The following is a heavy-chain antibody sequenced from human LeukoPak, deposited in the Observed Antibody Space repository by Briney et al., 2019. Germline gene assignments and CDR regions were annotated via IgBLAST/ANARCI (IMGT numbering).Heavy chain of an antibody. D-gene: IGHD6-6*01. Sequence: PSETPSLTCAVYGGSFSGYYWSWIRQPPGKGLEWIGEINHSGSTNYNPSLKSRVTISVDTSKNQFSLKLSSVTAADTAVYYCARREVGAARIFDYWGQGTLVTVSS. CDR3: ARREVGAARIFDY. V-gene: IGHV4-34*01. CDR1: GGSFSGYY. CDR2: INHSGST. J-gene: IGHJ4*02.